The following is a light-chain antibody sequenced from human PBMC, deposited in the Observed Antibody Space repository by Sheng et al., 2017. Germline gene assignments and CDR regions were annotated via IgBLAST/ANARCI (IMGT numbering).Light chain of an antibody. CDR1: QSGYSSY. CDR3: QHYRA. CDR2: GTS. J-gene: IGKJ1*01. Sequence: ETVLTQSPATVSLSPGERATLSCRASQSGYSSYLAWYQQKPGQAPRLLIYGTSNRATGIPDRFSGSGSGTDFTLTISRLEPEDFAVYYCQHYRAFGQGTKVEIK. V-gene: IGKV3-20*01.